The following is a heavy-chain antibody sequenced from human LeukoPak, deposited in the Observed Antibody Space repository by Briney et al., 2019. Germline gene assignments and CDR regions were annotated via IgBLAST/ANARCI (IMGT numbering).Heavy chain of an antibody. CDR1: GFTFSDYY. Sequence: ASVKVSCKASGFTFSDYYIHWVRQAPGQGLDYMGHINLNSGGTFYVQKFQGRITMTRDTSISTAYMDLSRLTSDDTAVYFCASDPSSSDNFFDFWGQGTLVTVSS. V-gene: IGHV1-2*06. CDR3: ASDPSSSDNFFDF. J-gene: IGHJ4*02. CDR2: INLNSGGT. D-gene: IGHD6-6*01.